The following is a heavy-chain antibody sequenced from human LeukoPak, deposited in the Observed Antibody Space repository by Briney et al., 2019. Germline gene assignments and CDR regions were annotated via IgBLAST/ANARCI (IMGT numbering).Heavy chain of an antibody. CDR1: GFTFSSYA. Sequence: PGGSLRLSCAASGFTFSSYAMSWVRQAPGKGLEWVSAISGSGGSTYYADSVKGRFTISRDNSKNTLYLQMDSLRAEDTAVYYCAKDRNYYDSSGYYYWNFDLWGRGPLVTVSS. CDR2: ISGSGGST. V-gene: IGHV3-23*01. J-gene: IGHJ2*01. D-gene: IGHD3-22*01. CDR3: AKDRNYYDSSGYYYWNFDL.